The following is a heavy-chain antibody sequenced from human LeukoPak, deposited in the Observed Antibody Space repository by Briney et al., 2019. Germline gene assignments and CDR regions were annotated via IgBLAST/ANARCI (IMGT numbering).Heavy chain of an antibody. D-gene: IGHD4/OR15-4a*01. CDR1: GFTVSSNY. CDR2: IYSGGST. J-gene: IGHJ4*02. V-gene: IGHV3-66*01. CDR3: ASRAGAYSHPYDY. Sequence: GGSLRLSCTASGFTVSSNYMSWVRQAPGKGLEWVSVIYSGGSTYYADSVKGRFTISRDNSKNTLYLQMNSLRAEDTAVYYCASRAGAYSHPYDYWGQGTLVTVSS.